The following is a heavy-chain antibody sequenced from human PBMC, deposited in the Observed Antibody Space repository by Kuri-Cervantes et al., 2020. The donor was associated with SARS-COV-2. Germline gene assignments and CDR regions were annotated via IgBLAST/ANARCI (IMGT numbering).Heavy chain of an antibody. D-gene: IGHD3-9*01. J-gene: IGHJ5*02. CDR3: AGAITIHNWFDP. V-gene: IGHV4-39*07. CDR2: IYYSGST. Sequence: SETLSLTCTVSGGSISSSSYYWGWIRQPPGKGLEWIGSIYYSGSTYYNPSLKSRVTISVDTSKNQFSLKLSSVTAADTAVYYCAGAITIHNWFDPWGQGTLVTVSS. CDR1: GGSISSSSYY.